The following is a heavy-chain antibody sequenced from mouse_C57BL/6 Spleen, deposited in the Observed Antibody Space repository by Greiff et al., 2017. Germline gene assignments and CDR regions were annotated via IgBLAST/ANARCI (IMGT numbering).Heavy chain of an antibody. J-gene: IGHJ2*01. CDR1: GYTFTSYW. V-gene: IGHV1-64*01. CDR3: ARSGTTVVFDY. CDR2: IHPNSGST. D-gene: IGHD1-1*01. Sequence: QVHVKQPGAELVKPGASVKLSCKASGYTFTSYWMHWVKQRPGQGLEWIGMIHPNSGSTNYNEKFKSKATLTVDKSSSTAYMQLSSLTSEDSAVYYCARSGTTVVFDYWGQGTTLTVSS.